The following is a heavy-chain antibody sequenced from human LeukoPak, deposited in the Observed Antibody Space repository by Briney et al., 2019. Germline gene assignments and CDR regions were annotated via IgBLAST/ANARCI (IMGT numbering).Heavy chain of an antibody. CDR1: GFTFSIYW. J-gene: IGHJ4*02. Sequence: GGSLRLSCVASGFTFSIYWMSWVRQAPGRGPEWLAIIKEDGSVIWDVESVRGRFTISRDNAKNSVYLEMNSLRAEDTAVYYCARGSGRQQLEQNYWGQGNLVTVSS. CDR2: IKEDGSVI. CDR3: ARGSGRQQLEQNY. D-gene: IGHD6-13*01. V-gene: IGHV3-7*01.